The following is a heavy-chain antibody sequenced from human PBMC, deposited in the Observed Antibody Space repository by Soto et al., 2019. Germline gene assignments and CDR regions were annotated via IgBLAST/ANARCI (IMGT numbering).Heavy chain of an antibody. D-gene: IGHD6-13*01. V-gene: IGHV4-31*03. CDR1: GGSISSGGYY. CDR2: IYYSGST. J-gene: IGHJ3*02. CDR3: ARDQVGWGIAATDDAFDI. Sequence: PSETLSLTCTVSGGSISSGGYYWSWIRQHPGKGLEWIGYIYYSGSTYYNPSLKSRITINPDTSKNQFSLQLNSVTPEDTAVYYCARDQVGWGIAATDDAFDIWGQGTMVTVS.